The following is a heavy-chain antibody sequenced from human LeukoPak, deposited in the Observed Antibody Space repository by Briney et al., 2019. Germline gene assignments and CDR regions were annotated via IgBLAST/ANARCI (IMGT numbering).Heavy chain of an antibody. V-gene: IGHV4-4*07. D-gene: IGHD2-2*01. Sequence: SETLSLTCSVSGGSTNSYYWGWIRQSGGKGLEWIGRIYSSGSTVYNPSLNSRLTMSIDTSKNQFSLTLKSVTATDTAVYYCARVKASSTSWTFDQWGQGALVTVSS. CDR1: GGSTNSYY. CDR2: IYSSGST. CDR3: ARVKASSTSWTFDQ. J-gene: IGHJ4*02.